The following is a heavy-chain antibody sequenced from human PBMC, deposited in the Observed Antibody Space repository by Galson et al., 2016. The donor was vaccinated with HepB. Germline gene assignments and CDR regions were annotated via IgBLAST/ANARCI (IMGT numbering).Heavy chain of an antibody. Sequence: SLRLSSAASGFTFSSYSMHWVRQAPGKGLEYISTISNDGRSRYFVDSVRGRFTISRDNSKNTVYLQMSSLRPEDSATYYCLKSGYCGITGCFHAFDIWGQGTMVTVSS. J-gene: IGHJ3*02. CDR3: LKSGYCGITGCFHAFDI. V-gene: IGHV3-64D*08. D-gene: IGHD2-2*01. CDR1: GFTFSSYS. CDR2: ISNDGRSR.